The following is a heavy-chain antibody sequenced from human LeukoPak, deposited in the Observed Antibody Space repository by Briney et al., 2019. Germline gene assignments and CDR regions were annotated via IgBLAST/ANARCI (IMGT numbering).Heavy chain of an antibody. D-gene: IGHD3-22*01. Sequence: ASVKVSCKASGYTFTSYGISLVRQAPGQGLEWMGWISAYNGNTNYAQKLQGRVTMTTDTSTSTAYMELSSLRSEDTAVYYCATYDSSGYYRSRVFDYWGQGTLVTLSS. CDR1: GYTFTSYG. CDR3: ATYDSSGYYRSRVFDY. V-gene: IGHV1-18*01. J-gene: IGHJ4*02. CDR2: ISAYNGNT.